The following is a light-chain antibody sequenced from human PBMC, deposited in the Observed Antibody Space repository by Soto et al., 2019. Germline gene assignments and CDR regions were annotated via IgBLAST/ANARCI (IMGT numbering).Light chain of an antibody. CDR3: QQYNSYS. V-gene: IGKV1-5*03. CDR1: QSINNW. CDR2: KAS. J-gene: IGKJ1*01. Sequence: EMTQAASTRSASPCDSVTITCRASQSINNWLAWYQLKPGKAPKLLIYKASTLESGVPSRFSGGGSGTEFTLTISSLQPDDFATYYCQQYNSYSFGQGTKVDIK.